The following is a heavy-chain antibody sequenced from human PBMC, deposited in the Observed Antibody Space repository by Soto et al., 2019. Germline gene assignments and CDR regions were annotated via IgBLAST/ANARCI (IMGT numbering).Heavy chain of an antibody. CDR1: GGSISSYY. D-gene: IGHD2-2*01. V-gene: IGHV4-59*01. Sequence: QVQLQESGPGLVKPSETLSLTCTVSGGSISSYYWSWIRQPPGKGLEWIGYIYYSGSTNYNPSLTSRVTISVDTAKNQFSLKLSSVTAADTAVYYFAKVVVPAAPGAFDIWGQGKMVTVAS. CDR3: AKVVVPAAPGAFDI. CDR2: IYYSGST. J-gene: IGHJ3*02.